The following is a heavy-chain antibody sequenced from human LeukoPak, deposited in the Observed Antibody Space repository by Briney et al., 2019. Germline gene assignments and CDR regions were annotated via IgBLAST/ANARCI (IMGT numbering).Heavy chain of an antibody. D-gene: IGHD5-18*01. V-gene: IGHV3-30*02. CDR1: GFTFSDYY. CDR3: AKSLIQLWSYFDY. J-gene: IGHJ4*02. Sequence: PGGSLRLSCAASGFTFSDYYMSWIRQAPGKGLEWVAFIRYDGSNKYYADSVKGRFTISRDNSKNTLYLQMNSLRAEDTAVYYCAKSLIQLWSYFDYWGQGTLVTVSS. CDR2: IRYDGSNK.